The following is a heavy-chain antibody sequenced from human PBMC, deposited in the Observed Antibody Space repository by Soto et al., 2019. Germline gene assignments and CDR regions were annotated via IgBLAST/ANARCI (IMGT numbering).Heavy chain of an antibody. V-gene: IGHV4-34*01. CDR1: CGSFSSYY. CDR3: ARTSRFDC. D-gene: IGHD6-6*01. Sequence: QVQLQQWGAGLLKPSETLSLTCAVYCGSFSSYYWSWIRQPPGKGLEWIGEINHSGSTHYNPSLKSRVTMSVDTSKNQFSLKLSSVTAADTAVYYCARTSRFDCWGQGTLVTVSS. J-gene: IGHJ4*02. CDR2: INHSGST.